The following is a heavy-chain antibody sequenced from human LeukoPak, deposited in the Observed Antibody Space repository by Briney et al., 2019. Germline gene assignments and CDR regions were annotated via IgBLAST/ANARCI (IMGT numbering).Heavy chain of an antibody. CDR1: GGSISGYH. CDR2: IYYSGST. J-gene: IGHJ4*02. CDR3: ARLRCSGGSCYDDY. D-gene: IGHD2-15*01. V-gene: IGHV4-59*08. Sequence: PSETLSLTCTVSGGSISGYHWNWIRQPPGKGLEWIGDIYYSGSTNHNPSLKSRVTISLDTSKNQFSLNLNFVTAADTAVYYCARLRCSGGSCYDDYWGQGTLVTVSS.